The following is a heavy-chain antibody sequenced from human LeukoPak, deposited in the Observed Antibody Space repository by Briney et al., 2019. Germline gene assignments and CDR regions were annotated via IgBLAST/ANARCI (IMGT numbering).Heavy chain of an antibody. V-gene: IGHV5-51*01. J-gene: IGHJ4*02. CDR2: IYPDDSDT. Sequence: GESLKISCKGSGYSFTSYWIGWVRQMPGKGLEWMGIIYPDDSDTRYSPSFQGQVTISADKPISTAYLQWSSLKASDTAMYYCARQDVESGSYFFLDYWGQGTLVTVSS. CDR1: GYSFTSYW. CDR3: ARQDVESGSYFFLDY. D-gene: IGHD3-10*01.